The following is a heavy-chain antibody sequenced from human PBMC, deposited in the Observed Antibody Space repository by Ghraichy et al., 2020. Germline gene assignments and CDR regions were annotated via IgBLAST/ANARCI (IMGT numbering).Heavy chain of an antibody. CDR1: GFTFNKYW. CDR2: MNQDGSQI. D-gene: IGHD4-17*01. CDR3: ANAGDYGDFVEGYWGR. V-gene: IGHV3-7*01. J-gene: IGHJ4*02. Sequence: GGSLRLSCAASGFTFNKYWMTWFRQAPGRGPEWVANMNQDGSQISYVASVKGRFTISRDNAKKSLYLQMNSLTADDTAIYYCANAGDYGDFVEGYWGRWGQGTLVTVSS.